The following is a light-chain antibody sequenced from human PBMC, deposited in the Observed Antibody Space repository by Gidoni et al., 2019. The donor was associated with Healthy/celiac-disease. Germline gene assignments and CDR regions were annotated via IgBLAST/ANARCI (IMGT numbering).Light chain of an antibody. V-gene: IGLV2-14*01. J-gene: IGLJ2*01. CDR2: DVS. CDR3: SSYTSSSTHVV. Sequence: QSALTQTASVSGSPGQTITVSCTGTRSAVGGYKAVSWYQQHQGKAPKLMIDDVSNRPSGVSHRSSGSTSCNTSSLPISGLQAEDEADYYCSSYTSSSTHVVFGGGTKLTVL. CDR1: RSAVGGYKA.